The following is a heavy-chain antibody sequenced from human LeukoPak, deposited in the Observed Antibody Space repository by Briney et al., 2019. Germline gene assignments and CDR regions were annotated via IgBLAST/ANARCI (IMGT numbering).Heavy chain of an antibody. J-gene: IGHJ5*02. D-gene: IGHD5-24*01. Sequence: ASVTVSCKASGYTFTGYYMHWVRQAPGQGLEWMGWINPNSGGTNYAQKFQGRVTMTRDTSISTAYMELSRLRSDDTAVYYCARAGGERWLQPPANWFDPWGQGTLVTVSS. V-gene: IGHV1-2*02. CDR3: ARAGGERWLQPPANWFDP. CDR1: GYTFTGYY. CDR2: INPNSGGT.